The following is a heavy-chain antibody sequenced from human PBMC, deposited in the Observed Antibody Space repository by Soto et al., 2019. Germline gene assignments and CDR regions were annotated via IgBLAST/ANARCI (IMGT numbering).Heavy chain of an antibody. V-gene: IGHV1-69*13. CDR2: IIPIFGTA. CDR1: GGTFSSYA. J-gene: IGHJ5*02. CDR3: ARGGVVVVVAATPTSWLDP. Sequence: ASVKVSCKASGGTFSSYAISWVRQAPGQGLEWMGGIIPIFGTANYAQKFQGRVTITADESTSTAYMELSSLRSEDTAVYYCARGGVVVVVAATPTSWLDPWGQGALVNVSS. D-gene: IGHD2-15*01.